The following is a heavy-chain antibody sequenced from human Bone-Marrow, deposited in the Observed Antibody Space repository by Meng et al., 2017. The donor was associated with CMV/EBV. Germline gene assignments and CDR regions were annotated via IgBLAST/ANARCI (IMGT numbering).Heavy chain of an antibody. CDR3: ARDSGEYSSYYYYYYGMDV. V-gene: IGHV3-30*02. D-gene: IGHD6-6*01. Sequence: GESLKISCAASGFTFSSYGMHWVRQAPGKGLEWVAFIRYDGSNKYYADSVKGRFTISRDNSKNTLYLQMNSLRAEDTAVYYCARDSGEYSSYYYYYYGMDVWGQGTTVTVSS. CDR2: IRYDGSNK. J-gene: IGHJ6*02. CDR1: GFTFSSYG.